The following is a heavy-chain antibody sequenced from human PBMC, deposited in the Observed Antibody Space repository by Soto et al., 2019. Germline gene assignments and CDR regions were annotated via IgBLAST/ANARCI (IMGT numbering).Heavy chain of an antibody. CDR1: GYDFTTCG. CDR2: ISAHNGNT. J-gene: IGHJ4*02. CDR3: ARGRYGDY. Sequence: VKVSCKGSGYDFTTCGITWVRQAPGQGLEWMAWISAHNGNTDYAQKLQGRVTVTRDTSTSTAYMELRSLRSDDTAMYYCARGRYGDYWGQGALVTVS. D-gene: IGHD1-1*01. V-gene: IGHV1-18*01.